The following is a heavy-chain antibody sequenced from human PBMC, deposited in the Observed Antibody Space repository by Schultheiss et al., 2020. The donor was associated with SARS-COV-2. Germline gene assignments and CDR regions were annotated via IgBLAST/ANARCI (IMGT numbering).Heavy chain of an antibody. D-gene: IGHD5-24*01. V-gene: IGHV4-34*01. CDR3: ARDMADYYYGMDV. CDR2: INQSGGT. Sequence: SETLSLTCAVYGGSFSGYYWSWIRQTPGKGLEWIGEINQSGGTNYNPSLKSRVTITVETSKNQFSLKLISVAAADTDVYYCARDMADYYYGMDVWGQGTTVTVSS. CDR1: GGSFSGYY. J-gene: IGHJ6*02.